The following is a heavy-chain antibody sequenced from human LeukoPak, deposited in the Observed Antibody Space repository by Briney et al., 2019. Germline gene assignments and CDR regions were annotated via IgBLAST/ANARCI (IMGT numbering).Heavy chain of an antibody. J-gene: IGHJ4*02. Sequence: SETLSLTCTVSGGSISSSSYYCGWIRQPPGKGLEWIGSIYYSGSTYYNPSLKSRVTISVDTSKNQFSLKLSSVTAADTAVYYCARHGGGGIYAAPRSIESNFDQWGQGTLVTVSS. CDR1: GGSISSSSYY. V-gene: IGHV4-39*01. CDR3: ARHGGGGIYAAPRSIESNFDQ. CDR2: IYYSGST. D-gene: IGHD3-16*01.